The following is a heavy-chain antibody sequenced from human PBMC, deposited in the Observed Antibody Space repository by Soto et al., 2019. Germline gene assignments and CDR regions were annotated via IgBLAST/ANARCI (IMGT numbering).Heavy chain of an antibody. D-gene: IGHD4-4*01. CDR3: ARELQGLYYFDY. J-gene: IGHJ4*02. CDR2: INGGNGNT. Sequence: ASVKVSCKASEYTFTSYTMHWVRQAPGQRLEWMGWINGGNGNTKYSQKFQGRVTITRDTSASTAYMELSSLRSDDTAVYYCARELQGLYYFDYWGQGTLVTSPQ. CDR1: EYTFTSYT. V-gene: IGHV1-3*01.